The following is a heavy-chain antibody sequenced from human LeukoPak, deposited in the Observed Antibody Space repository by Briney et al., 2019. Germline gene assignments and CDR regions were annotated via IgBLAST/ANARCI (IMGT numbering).Heavy chain of an antibody. CDR3: ARHAEEGGMVRGVPYYFDY. Sequence: PSETLSLTCTVSGGSISSSSYYWGWIRQPPGKGLEWIGSIYYSGSTYYNPSLKSRVTISVDTSKNQFSLKLSSVTAADTAVYYCARHAEEGGMVRGVPYYFDYWGQGTLVTVSS. J-gene: IGHJ4*02. V-gene: IGHV4-39*01. CDR2: IYYSGST. CDR1: GGSISSSSYY. D-gene: IGHD3-10*01.